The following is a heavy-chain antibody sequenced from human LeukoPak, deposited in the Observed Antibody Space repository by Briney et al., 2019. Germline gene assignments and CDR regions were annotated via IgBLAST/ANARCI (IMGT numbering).Heavy chain of an antibody. D-gene: IGHD3-3*01. CDR3: ARGDFWSGYNFDY. CDR1: GFTFSSYG. V-gene: IGHV3-33*01. CDR2: IWYDGSNK. Sequence: GRSLRLSCAASGFTFSSYGMHWVRQAPGKGLEWVAVIWYDGSNKYYADSVKGRFTISRDNSKNTLYLQMNSLRAEDTAVYYCARGDFWSGYNFDYWGQGTLVTVSS. J-gene: IGHJ4*02.